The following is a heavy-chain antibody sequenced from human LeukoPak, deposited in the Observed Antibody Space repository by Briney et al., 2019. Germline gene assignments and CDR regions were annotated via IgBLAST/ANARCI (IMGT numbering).Heavy chain of an antibody. J-gene: IGHJ3*02. CDR1: GFTFSSYS. CDR2: ISSSSSYI. D-gene: IGHD3-3*01. Sequence: GGSLRLSCAASGFTFSSYSMNWVRQAPGKGLEWVSSISSSSSYIYYADSVKGRFTISRDNAKNSLYLQMNSLRAEDTAVYYCASDVKGTAYYDFWSGPPAANDAFDIWGQGTMVTVSS. CDR3: ASDVKGTAYYDFWSGPPAANDAFDI. V-gene: IGHV3-21*01.